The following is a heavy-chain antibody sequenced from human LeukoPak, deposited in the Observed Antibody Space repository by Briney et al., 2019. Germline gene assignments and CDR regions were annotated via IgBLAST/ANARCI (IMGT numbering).Heavy chain of an antibody. D-gene: IGHD6-13*01. Sequence: PGGSLRLSCAASGFTFNTYAMTWVRQTPGKGLEWVSSIRADGGSKHYADSVKGRFTISRDNSKNTLYLQMNSLRAEDTAVYYCAKDVIAAAGMDWGQGTLVTVSS. CDR3: AKDVIAAAGMD. V-gene: IGHV3-23*01. CDR1: GFTFNTYA. J-gene: IGHJ4*02. CDR2: IRADGGSK.